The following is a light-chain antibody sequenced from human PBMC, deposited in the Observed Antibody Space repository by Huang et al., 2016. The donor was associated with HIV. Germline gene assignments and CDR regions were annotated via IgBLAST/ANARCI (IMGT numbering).Light chain of an antibody. J-gene: IGKJ3*01. CDR3: QQYYNTPFT. CDR2: WAS. V-gene: IGKV4-1*01. CDR1: QSLLYRSNNKNY. Sequence: DIVMTQSPDSLAVSLGERAAINCKSSQSLLYRSNNKNYLAWYQQKPGQPPKLLIYWASTRESGVPDRFSGSGSGTDFTLTISSLRAADVAVYYCQQYYNTPFTFGPGTKVDIK.